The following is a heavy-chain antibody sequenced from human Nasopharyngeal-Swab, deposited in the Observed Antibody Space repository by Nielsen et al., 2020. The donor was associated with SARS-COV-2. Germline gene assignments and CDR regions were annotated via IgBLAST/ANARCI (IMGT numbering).Heavy chain of an antibody. J-gene: IGHJ3*02. CDR2: ISSNGCST. D-gene: IGHD4-11*01. CDR3: ARTRRATVTTGAFDI. V-gene: IGHV3-64*01. CDR1: GFTFSSYA. Sequence: GESMKISCAASGFTFSSYAMHWVRQAPGKGLEYFSAISSNGCSTYYANSLKGRFTISRDNSKKTLYLQMGSLRAEDMAVYYCARTRRATVTTGAFDIWGQGTMVTGSS.